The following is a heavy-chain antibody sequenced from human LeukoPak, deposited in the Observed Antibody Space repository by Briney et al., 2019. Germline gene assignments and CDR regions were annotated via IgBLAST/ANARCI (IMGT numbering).Heavy chain of an antibody. V-gene: IGHV4-34*01. D-gene: IGHD4-17*01. CDR2: INHSGST. CDR3: ARIHDYGDYGGWFDP. CDR1: GGSFSGYY. Sequence: PSETLSLTCAVYGGSFSGYYWSWIRQPPGKGLEWIGEINHSGSTNYNPSLKSRVTISVDTSKNQFSLELSSVTAADTAVYYCARIHDYGDYGGWFDPWGQGTLVTVSS. J-gene: IGHJ5*02.